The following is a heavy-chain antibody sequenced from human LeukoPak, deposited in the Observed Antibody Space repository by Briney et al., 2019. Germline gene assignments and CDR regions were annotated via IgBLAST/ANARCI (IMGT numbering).Heavy chain of an antibody. CDR3: VRGGSYYKHFDY. V-gene: IGHV4-4*09. J-gene: IGHJ4*02. CDR2: IYTSGST. Sequence: PSETLSLTCTVSGGSISSYYWSWIRQPPGKGLEWIGYIYTSGSTNYNPSLKSRVTISVDTSKNQFSLKLSSVTAADTAVYYCVRGGSYYKHFDYWGQGTLVTVSS. CDR1: GGSISSYY. D-gene: IGHD1-26*01.